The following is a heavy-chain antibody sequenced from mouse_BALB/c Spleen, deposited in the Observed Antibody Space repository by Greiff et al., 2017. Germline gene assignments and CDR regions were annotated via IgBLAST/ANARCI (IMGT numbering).Heavy chain of an antibody. Sequence: QVQLQQPGAELVRPGASVKLSCKASGYTFTSYWINWVKQRPGQGLEWIGNIYPSDSYTNYNQKFKDKATLTADKSSSTAYMQLSSPTSEDSAVYYCTRKELSLDYWGQGTTLTVSS. D-gene: IGHD1-1*02. J-gene: IGHJ2*01. CDR3: TRKELSLDY. CDR2: IYPSDSYT. V-gene: IGHV1-69*02. CDR1: GYTFTSYW.